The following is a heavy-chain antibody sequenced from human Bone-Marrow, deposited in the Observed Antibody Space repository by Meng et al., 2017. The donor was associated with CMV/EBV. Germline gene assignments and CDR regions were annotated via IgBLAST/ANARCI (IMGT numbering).Heavy chain of an antibody. D-gene: IGHD5-18*01. V-gene: IGHV3-23*01. J-gene: IGHJ4*02. CDR1: GFTFSSYA. CDR3: ARGGYSYGRRGYY. Sequence: GESLKISCAASGFTFSSYAMSWVRQAPGKGLEWVSAISGSGGSTYYADSVKGRFTISRDNSKNTLYLQMNSLRAEDTAVYYCARGGYSYGRRGYYWGQGTLVTVSS. CDR2: ISGSGGST.